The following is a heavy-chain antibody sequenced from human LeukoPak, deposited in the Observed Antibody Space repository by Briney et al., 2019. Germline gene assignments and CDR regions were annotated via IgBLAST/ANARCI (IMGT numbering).Heavy chain of an antibody. D-gene: IGHD3-22*01. CDR2: IYYSGST. Sequence: PSETLSLTCTVSGGSISSYYWSWIRQPPGKGLEWIGYIYYSGSTNYNPSLKSRVTISVDTSKNQFSLKVSSVTAADTAVYYCARHLRDYYDRGYYIDYWGQGTLVTVSS. V-gene: IGHV4-59*01. CDR1: GGSISSYY. J-gene: IGHJ4*02. CDR3: ARHLRDYYDRGYYIDY.